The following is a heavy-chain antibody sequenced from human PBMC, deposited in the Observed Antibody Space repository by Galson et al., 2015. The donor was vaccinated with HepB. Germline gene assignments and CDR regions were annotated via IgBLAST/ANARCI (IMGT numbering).Heavy chain of an antibody. CDR2: TYYRSKWYN. CDR1: GDSVSSNSAA. J-gene: IGHJ3*02. Sequence: CAISGDSVSSNSAAWNWIRQSPSRGLEWLGRTYYRSKWYNDYAVSVKSRITINPDTSKNQFSLQLNSVTPEDTAVYYCAREMRVTTSRTFDIWGQGTMVTVSS. V-gene: IGHV6-1*01. D-gene: IGHD4-17*01. CDR3: AREMRVTTSRTFDI.